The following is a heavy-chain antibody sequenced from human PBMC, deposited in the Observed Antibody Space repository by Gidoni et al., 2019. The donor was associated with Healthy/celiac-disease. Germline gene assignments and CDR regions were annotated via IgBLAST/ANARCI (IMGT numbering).Heavy chain of an antibody. CDR2: INPSGGST. CDR1: GYTFTSYY. J-gene: IGHJ6*02. D-gene: IGHD4-17*01. CDR3: ARNTVADGYYYYGMDV. Sequence: AEVKKPGASVKVSCKASGYTFTSYYMHWVRQAPGQGLEWMGIINPSGGSTSYAQKFQGRVTMTRDTSTSTVYMELSSLRSEDTAVYYCARNTVADGYYYYGMDVWGQGTTVTVSS. V-gene: IGHV1-46*01.